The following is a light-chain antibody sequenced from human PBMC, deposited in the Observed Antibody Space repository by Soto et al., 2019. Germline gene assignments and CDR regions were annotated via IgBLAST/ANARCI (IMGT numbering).Light chain of an antibody. CDR2: EVN. V-gene: IGLV2-14*01. J-gene: IGLJ3*02. Sequence: QSALTQPASVSGSPGQSITISCTGPSGDVGGYNYVSWYQLDPGKAPKLIIYEVNNRPSGVSNRFSGSKSGNTASLTISGLRAEDEADYYCTSYTSSGPWVFGGGTKVTVL. CDR3: TSYTSSGPWV. CDR1: SGDVGGYNY.